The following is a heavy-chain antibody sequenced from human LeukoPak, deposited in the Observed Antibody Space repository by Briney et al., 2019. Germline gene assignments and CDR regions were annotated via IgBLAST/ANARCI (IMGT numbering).Heavy chain of an antibody. Sequence: SETLSLTCTVSGASMSSHYWTWMRQDPGTGLEWIGNIYHTGSTSYDPALESRVTISLDTSNNQFSLKLTSVTAADTAVYYCAKEGGPARPGLDSWGQGTLVTVSS. D-gene: IGHD6-6*01. CDR1: GASMSSHY. CDR3: AKEGGPARPGLDS. CDR2: IYHTGST. V-gene: IGHV4-59*11. J-gene: IGHJ4*02.